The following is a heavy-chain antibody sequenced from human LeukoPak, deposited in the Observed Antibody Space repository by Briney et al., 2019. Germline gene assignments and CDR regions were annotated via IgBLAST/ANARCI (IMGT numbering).Heavy chain of an antibody. Sequence: SETLSLTCTVSGGSVSSGSYYWSWIRQPPGKGLEWIGNIYYSGSAYYNPSLKSRVTMSVDTSKNQFSLKLSSVTAADTAVYYCARKPIINSAWYYFDYWGQGTLVTVSS. CDR1: GGSVSSGSYY. D-gene: IGHD1-14*01. CDR3: ARKPIINSAWYYFDY. CDR2: IYYSGSA. V-gene: IGHV4-39*07. J-gene: IGHJ4*02.